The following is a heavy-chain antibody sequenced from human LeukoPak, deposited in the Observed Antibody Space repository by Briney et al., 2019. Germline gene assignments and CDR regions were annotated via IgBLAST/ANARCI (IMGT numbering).Heavy chain of an antibody. J-gene: IGHJ4*02. V-gene: IGHV4-39*07. CDR1: GGSISSSSYY. D-gene: IGHD3-3*01. CDR2: IYYSGST. Sequence: PSETLSLTCTVSGGSISSSSYYWGWIRQPPGKGLEWIGSIYYSGSTYYNPSLKSRVTISVDTSKNQFSLKLSSVTAADTAVYYCARAPRITIFGVVIHTYYFDYWGQGTLVTVSS. CDR3: ARAPRITIFGVVIHTYYFDY.